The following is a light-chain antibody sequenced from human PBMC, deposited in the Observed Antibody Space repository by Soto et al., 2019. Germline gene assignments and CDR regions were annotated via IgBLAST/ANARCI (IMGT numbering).Light chain of an antibody. Sequence: EMTLTQSPGALSLSPGERSTLSCRTGRAVGSQLGWYQQKAGQAPRLLIYDASKRATGVPDRFSGSGSGTDFTLTISSLEPEDFATYYCQHRNNWPPYAFGPGTKLDIK. CDR1: RAVGSQ. CDR3: QHRNNWPPYA. J-gene: IGKJ3*01. V-gene: IGKV3-11*01. CDR2: DAS.